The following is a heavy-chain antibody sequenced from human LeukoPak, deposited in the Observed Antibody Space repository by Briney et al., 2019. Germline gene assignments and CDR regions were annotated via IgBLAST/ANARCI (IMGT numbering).Heavy chain of an antibody. CDR1: GYTLTELS. CDR2: FDPEDGET. CDR3: ATDLVVPAAIAHFPRDY. Sequence: ASVKVSCKVSGYTLTELSMHWVRQAPGKGLEWMGGFDPEDGETIYAQKFQGRVTMTEDTSTDTAYMELSSLRSEDTAVYYCATDLVVPAAIAHFPRDYWGQGTLVTVSS. J-gene: IGHJ4*02. V-gene: IGHV1-24*01. D-gene: IGHD2-2*02.